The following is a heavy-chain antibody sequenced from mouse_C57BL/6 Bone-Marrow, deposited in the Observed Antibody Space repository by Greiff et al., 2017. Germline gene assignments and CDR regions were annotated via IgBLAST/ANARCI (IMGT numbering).Heavy chain of an antibody. J-gene: IGHJ2*01. V-gene: IGHV1-15*01. CDR2: LDPETGGT. CDR3: TRWGGCDY. Sequence: VQLQQSGAELVRPGASVTLSCKASGYTFTDYEMHWVKQTPVHGLEWIGALDPETGGTAYNQKFKGKAILTADKSSSTAYMELRSLTSEDSAVYYCTRWGGCDYWGQGTTRTVSS. CDR1: GYTFTDYE.